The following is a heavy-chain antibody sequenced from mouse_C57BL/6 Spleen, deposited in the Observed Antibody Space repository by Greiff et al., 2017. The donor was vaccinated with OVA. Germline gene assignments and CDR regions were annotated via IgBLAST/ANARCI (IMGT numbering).Heavy chain of an antibody. J-gene: IGHJ4*01. D-gene: IGHD2-1*01. Sequence: QVQLKQPGAELVKPGASVKLSCKASGYTFTSYWMHWVKQRPGRGLEWIGRIDPNSGGTKYNEKFKSKATLTVDKPSSTAYMQLSSLTSEDSAVYYCARGGYGNEDAMDYWGQGTSVTVSS. CDR2: IDPNSGGT. CDR3: ARGGYGNEDAMDY. V-gene: IGHV1-72*01. CDR1: GYTFTSYW.